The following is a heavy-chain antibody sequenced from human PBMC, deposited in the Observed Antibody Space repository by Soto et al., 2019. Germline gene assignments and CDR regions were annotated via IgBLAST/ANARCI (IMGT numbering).Heavy chain of an antibody. V-gene: IGHV1-3*01. D-gene: IGHD3-16*02. CDR1: GYTFTNYV. J-gene: IGHJ4*02. Sequence: ASVKVSCKASGYTFTNYVMYWVRQAPGKSLEWVGWINAASGNTKYSQKFRDRVTLTRDTSATTVFMEMSSLGLEDSAVYFCARGRASFLFDNWVQGTPVTVSS. CDR2: INAASGNT. CDR3: ARGRASFLFDN.